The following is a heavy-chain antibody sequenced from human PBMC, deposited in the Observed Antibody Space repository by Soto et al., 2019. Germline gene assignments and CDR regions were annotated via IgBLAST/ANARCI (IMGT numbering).Heavy chain of an antibody. J-gene: IGHJ6*02. Sequence: QVQLEQSGAEVKKPGSSVKVSCKASGGTFTTYGISWVRQAPGQGLEWMGESIPMFGTTYYAQKFQGRLTITADKSTNTVFMDLSSLRSEDTAVYYCARDRGYCYGPSCPETAGVYGMDVWGQGTAVTVSS. V-gene: IGHV1-69*06. CDR3: ARDRGYCYGPSCPETAGVYGMDV. D-gene: IGHD2-15*01. CDR2: SIPMFGTT. CDR1: GGTFTTYG.